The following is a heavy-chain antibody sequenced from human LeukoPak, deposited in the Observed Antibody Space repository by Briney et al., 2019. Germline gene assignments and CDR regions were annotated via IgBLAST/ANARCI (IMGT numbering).Heavy chain of an antibody. Sequence: SQTLSLTCTVSGGSISSGSYYWSWIRQPAGKGLEWIVRIYTSGSTNYNPSLKSRVTISVDTSKNQFSLKLSSVTAADTAVYYCARDRNYDFWSGYTNWFDPWGQGTLVTVSS. CDR1: GGSISSGSYY. J-gene: IGHJ5*02. D-gene: IGHD3-3*01. CDR2: IYTSGST. CDR3: ARDRNYDFWSGYTNWFDP. V-gene: IGHV4-61*02.